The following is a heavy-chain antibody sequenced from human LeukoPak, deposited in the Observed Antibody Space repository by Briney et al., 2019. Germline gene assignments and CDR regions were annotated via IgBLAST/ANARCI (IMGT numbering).Heavy chain of an antibody. V-gene: IGHV4-59*01. CDR3: ARVNSSSDAFDI. D-gene: IGHD6-6*01. CDR1: GGSISRYY. Sequence: PSETLSLTCTVSGGSISRYYWSWIRQPPGKGLEWIGYIYYSGSTNYNPSPKSRVTISVDTSKNQFSLKLSSVTAADTAVYYCARVNSSSDAFDIWGQGTMVTDSS. J-gene: IGHJ3*02. CDR2: IYYSGST.